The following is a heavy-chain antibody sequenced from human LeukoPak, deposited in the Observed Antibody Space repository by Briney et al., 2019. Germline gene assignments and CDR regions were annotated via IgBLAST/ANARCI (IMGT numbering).Heavy chain of an antibody. V-gene: IGHV1-46*01. Sequence: ASVKVSCKASGYTFTSYYIHWVRQAPGQGLEWMGIINPSGGSTSYAQKFQGRVTMTRDTSTSTAYMELSSLRSEDTAVYYCARSYYGSGSYFAADYWGQGTLVTVSS. CDR2: INPSGGST. J-gene: IGHJ4*02. D-gene: IGHD3-10*01. CDR1: GYTFTSYY. CDR3: ARSYYGSGSYFAADY.